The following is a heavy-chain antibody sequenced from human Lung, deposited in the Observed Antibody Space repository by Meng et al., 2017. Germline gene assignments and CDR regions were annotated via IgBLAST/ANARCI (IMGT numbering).Heavy chain of an antibody. CDR3: AKYSYGLGDYLDY. J-gene: IGHJ4*02. CDR2: LSGGGFTT. CDR1: GFSFSSYA. V-gene: IGHV3-23*01. Sequence: GESLKIPCAASGFSFSSYAMSWVRHAPGKGLEWVSALSGGGFTTYYADSVKGRFAISRHNSRNTLYLQMNILRPEDTALYYCAKYSYGLGDYLDYWGQGALVTVSS. D-gene: IGHD3-10*01.